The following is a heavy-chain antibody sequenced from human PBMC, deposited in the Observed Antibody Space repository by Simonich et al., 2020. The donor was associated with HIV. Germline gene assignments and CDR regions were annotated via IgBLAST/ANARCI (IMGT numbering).Heavy chain of an antibody. CDR3: ATHGPGSYSSALDI. V-gene: IGHV1-2*06. J-gene: IGHJ3*02. CDR2: VNPNSGGT. CDR1: GYTFTDYN. Sequence: QVQLVQSGAEVKKPGASVKVSCKASGYTFTDYNIHWVRQAPGQGLEWMGRVNPNSGGTDYPQKFQGRVTMTRDKSINTAYMELSRLRSDVTAFYYCATHGPGSYSSALDIWGQGTMVTVSS. D-gene: IGHD1-26*01.